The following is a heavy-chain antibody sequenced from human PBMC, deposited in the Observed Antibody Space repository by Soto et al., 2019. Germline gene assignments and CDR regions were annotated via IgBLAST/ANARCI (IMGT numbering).Heavy chain of an antibody. Sequence: QVQLVQSGAEEKKPGASVKVSCKASGYTFTSYAMHWVRQAPGQRLEWMGWINAGNGNTKYSQKFQGRITITRDTSATTAYMELSSLRSEDTAVYYWASSIGVVTALDYWGQGTLVTVSS. CDR2: INAGNGNT. D-gene: IGHD2-21*02. CDR1: GYTFTSYA. CDR3: ASSIGVVTALDY. V-gene: IGHV1-3*05. J-gene: IGHJ4*02.